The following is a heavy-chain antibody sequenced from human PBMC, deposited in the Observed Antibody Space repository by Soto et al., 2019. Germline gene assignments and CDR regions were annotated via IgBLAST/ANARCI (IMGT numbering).Heavy chain of an antibody. Sequence: SVKVSCKASGGTFDNFIMNWVRQTPGRGLEWMGGIVPMLGTPTYAEKFKGRVTISATGSTSTMYMEVTSLRSEDTAIYYCARDNYGGMLDFWGPGTLVTVSS. D-gene: IGHD4-17*01. CDR1: GGTFDNFI. CDR3: ARDNYGGMLDF. J-gene: IGHJ4*02. CDR2: IVPMLGTP. V-gene: IGHV1-69*13.